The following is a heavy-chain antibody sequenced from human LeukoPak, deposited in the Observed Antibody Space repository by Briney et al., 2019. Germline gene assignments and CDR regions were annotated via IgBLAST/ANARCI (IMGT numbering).Heavy chain of an antibody. D-gene: IGHD6-19*01. CDR2: INPNSGGT. CDR1: GYTFTGYY. CDR3: AREGIAVASNWFDP. V-gene: IGHV1-2*02. J-gene: IGHJ5*02. Sequence: ASVKVSCKASGYTFTGYYIHWVRQAPGQGLEWMGWINPNSGGTNYAQKFQGRVTMTRDTSISTAYMELSRLRSDDTAVYYCAREGIAVASNWFDPWGQGTLVTVSS.